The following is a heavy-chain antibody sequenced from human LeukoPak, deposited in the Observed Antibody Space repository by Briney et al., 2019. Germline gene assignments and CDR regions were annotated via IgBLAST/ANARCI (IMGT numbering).Heavy chain of an antibody. D-gene: IGHD3-22*01. CDR3: ARLYDSSGYYRDYYYGMDV. J-gene: IGHJ6*02. V-gene: IGHV3-48*03. CDR2: ISSCGSTI. CDR1: GFSFSSYE. Sequence: GGSLRLSCAASGFSFSSYEMNWVRQAPGKGLEWVSYISSCGSTIYYADSVKGRFTIFRDNAKNSLYLQINSLRAEDTAVYYCARLYDSSGYYRDYYYGMDVWGQGTTVTVSS.